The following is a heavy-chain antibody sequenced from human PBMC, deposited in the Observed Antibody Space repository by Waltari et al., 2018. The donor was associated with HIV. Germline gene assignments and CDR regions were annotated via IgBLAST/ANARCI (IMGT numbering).Heavy chain of an antibody. V-gene: IGHV3-11*01. CDR1: GLVFSDFY. J-gene: IGHJ4*02. CDR3: ASPGPYCGGDCYLD. D-gene: IGHD2-21*02. CDR2: ISSSGTTI. Sequence: QVQLVESGGGLVKPGGSLRLSCAASGLVFSDFYMGWFRQAPGKGLEWISYISSSGTTIYYRDSVKGRFTISRDNAKNSLSLQMNSLRAEDTAVYYCASPGPYCGGDCYLDWGPGTLVTVSS.